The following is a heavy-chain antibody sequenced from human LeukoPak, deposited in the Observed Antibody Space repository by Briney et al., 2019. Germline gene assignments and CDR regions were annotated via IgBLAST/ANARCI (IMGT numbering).Heavy chain of an antibody. CDR1: GYSLTNYY. Sequence: GASVKVSCKAFGYSLTNYYVHWVRQAPGQGLEWMGEINPSGGSTSYAQKFRGRITVTRDTYTNTVYMDLSSLRSEDTATYYCARGAPTTRIGAGRFDYWGQGSLLTVAS. CDR2: INPSGGST. D-gene: IGHD5-12*01. V-gene: IGHV1-46*01. J-gene: IGHJ4*02. CDR3: ARGAPTTRIGAGRFDY.